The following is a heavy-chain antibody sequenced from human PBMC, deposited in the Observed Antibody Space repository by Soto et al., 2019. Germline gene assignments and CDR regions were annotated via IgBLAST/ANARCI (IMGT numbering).Heavy chain of an antibody. J-gene: IGHJ4*02. V-gene: IGHV3-23*01. Sequence: PGGSLRLSCAASGFTFSSYAMSWVRQAPGKGLEWVSAISGSGGSTYYADSVKGRFTISRDNSKNTLYLQMNSLRAEDTAVYYCAKDGIGSGWRISSSWYYWGQGTLVTVSS. CDR2: ISGSGGST. CDR3: AKDGIGSGWRISSSWYY. CDR1: GFTFSSYA. D-gene: IGHD6-13*01.